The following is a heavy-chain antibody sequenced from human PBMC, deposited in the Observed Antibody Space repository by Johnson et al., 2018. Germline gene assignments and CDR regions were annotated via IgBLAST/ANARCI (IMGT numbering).Heavy chain of an antibody. CDR2: INAGNGNT. D-gene: IGHD6-19*01. CDR1: GYTFTSYA. Sequence: QVQLVQSGAEVKKPGASVKVSCKASGYTFTSYAMHWVRQAPGQRLEWMGWINAGNGNTKYSQKFQGRVTITRDTSASTAYMELSSLRSEDTAVYYCAAVAVAYYYYYMDVWGKGTTVTVSS. V-gene: IGHV1-3*01. J-gene: IGHJ6*03. CDR3: AAVAVAYYYYYMDV.